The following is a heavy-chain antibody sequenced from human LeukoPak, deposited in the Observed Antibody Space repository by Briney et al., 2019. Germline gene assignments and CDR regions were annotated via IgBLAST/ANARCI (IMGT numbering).Heavy chain of an antibody. Sequence: TSETLSLTCTVSGGSTSSYYWSWIRQPPGKGLEWIGYIYYSGSANYNPSLNSRVTISVDTSKNQFSLMLSSVAAADTAVYYCAGTIMGVTAGYYYYYMDVWGDGTTVTVSS. CDR2: IYYSGSA. CDR1: GGSTSSYY. J-gene: IGHJ6*03. D-gene: IGHD1-26*01. V-gene: IGHV4-59*08. CDR3: AGTIMGVTAGYYYYYMDV.